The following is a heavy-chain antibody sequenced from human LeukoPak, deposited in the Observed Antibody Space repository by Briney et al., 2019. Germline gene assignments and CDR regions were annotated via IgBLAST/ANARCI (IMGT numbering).Heavy chain of an antibody. J-gene: IGHJ4*02. D-gene: IGHD6-25*01. Sequence: PGGSLRLSCAASGFTFSSYWMHWVRQAPGKGLEWVSLINWDGGRTYYADSVKGRFAISRDNSKNSLYMQMNSLRPEDTALYYCERGSNSGPSLFDYGGQGTLVTVSS. CDR1: GFTFSSYW. V-gene: IGHV3-43*01. CDR2: INWDGGRT. CDR3: ERGSNSGPSLFDY.